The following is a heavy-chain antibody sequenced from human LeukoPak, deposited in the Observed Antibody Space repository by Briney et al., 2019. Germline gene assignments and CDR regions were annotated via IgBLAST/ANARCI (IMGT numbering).Heavy chain of an antibody. CDR1: GFAFSSYG. CDR2: ISYDGSNK. Sequence: GGSLRLSCAASGFAFSSYGMHWVRQAPGKGLEWVAVISYDGSNKYYADSVKGRFTISRDNSKNTLYLQMNSLRAEDTAVYYCARGSKYSSSWYVDYWGQGTLVTVSS. J-gene: IGHJ4*02. V-gene: IGHV3-30*03. D-gene: IGHD6-13*01. CDR3: ARGSKYSSSWYVDY.